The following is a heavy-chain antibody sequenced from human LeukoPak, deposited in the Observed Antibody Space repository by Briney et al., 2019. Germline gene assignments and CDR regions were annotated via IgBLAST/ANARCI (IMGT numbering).Heavy chain of an antibody. CDR2: IRYDGSHK. J-gene: IGHJ3*01. D-gene: IGHD3-10*01. CDR3: AKSVGELLFSGAFDV. CDR1: GFSFSSYG. V-gene: IGHV3-30*02. Sequence: SGGSLRLSCAASGFSFSSYGMHWVRQAPGKGLEWVAFIRYDGSHKYYADSVKGRSTISRDNSKNTLYLQMNSLRADDTAVYYCAKSVGELLFSGAFDVWGQGTMVTVSS.